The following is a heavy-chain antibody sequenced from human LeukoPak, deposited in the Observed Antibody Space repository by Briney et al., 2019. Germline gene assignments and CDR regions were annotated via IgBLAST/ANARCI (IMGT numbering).Heavy chain of an antibody. CDR3: AGPQAAAVPVSYYYYGMDV. CDR2: IIPILGIA. V-gene: IGHV1-69*04. CDR1: GGTFSSYA. J-gene: IGHJ6*02. Sequence: GSSVKVSCKASGGTFSSYAISWVRQARGQGLEWMGRIIPILGIANYAQKFQGRVTITADKSTSTAYMELSSLRSEDTAVYYCAGPQAAAVPVSYYYYGMDVWGQGTTVTVSS. D-gene: IGHD6-13*01.